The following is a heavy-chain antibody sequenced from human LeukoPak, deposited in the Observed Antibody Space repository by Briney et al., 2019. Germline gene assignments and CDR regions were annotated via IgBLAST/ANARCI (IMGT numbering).Heavy chain of an antibody. J-gene: IGHJ5*02. CDR1: GFTFSSYA. Sequence: GGSLRLSCAASGFTFSSYAMHWVRQAPGKGLEWVAVISYDGSNKYYADSVKGRFTISRDNSKNTLYLQMNSLGAEDTAVYYCARERLRLNWFDPWGQGTLVTVSS. CDR3: ARERLRLNWFDP. V-gene: IGHV3-30-3*01. D-gene: IGHD4-17*01. CDR2: ISYDGSNK.